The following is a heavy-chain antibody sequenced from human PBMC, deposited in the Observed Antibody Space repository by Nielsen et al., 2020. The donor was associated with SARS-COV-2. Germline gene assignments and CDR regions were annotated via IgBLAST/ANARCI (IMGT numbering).Heavy chain of an antibody. CDR1: GGSISSGGYS. J-gene: IGHJ6*03. CDR2: IYHSGST. CDR3: ARHGLLWFGEPHYYMDV. V-gene: IGHV4-30-2*01. Sequence: SETLSLTCAVSGGSISSGGYSWSWIRQPPGKGLEWIGYIYHSGSTNYNPSLKSRVTISVDTSKNQFSLKLSSVTAADTAVYYCARHGLLWFGEPHYYMDVWGKGTTVTVSS. D-gene: IGHD3-10*01.